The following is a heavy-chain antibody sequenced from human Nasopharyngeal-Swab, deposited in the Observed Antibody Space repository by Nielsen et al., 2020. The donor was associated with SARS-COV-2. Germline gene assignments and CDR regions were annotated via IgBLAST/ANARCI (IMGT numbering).Heavy chain of an antibody. V-gene: IGHV1-46*01. D-gene: IGHD3-10*01. CDR3: ARPPRRYGSGTHYYYNGMDV. J-gene: IGHJ6*02. CDR2: INPSGGST. Sequence: ASVKVSCKASGYTFTSYYMHWVRQAPGQGLEWMGIINPSGGSTSYAQKFQGRVTMTRDTSTSTVYMELSSLRSEDTAVYYCARPPRRYGSGTHYYYNGMDVWGQGTTVTVSS. CDR1: GYTFTSYY.